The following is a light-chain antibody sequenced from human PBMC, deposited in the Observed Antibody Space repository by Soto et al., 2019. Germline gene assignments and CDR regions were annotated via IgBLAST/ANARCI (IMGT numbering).Light chain of an antibody. V-gene: IGLV1-40*01. Sequence: QSALTQPPSVSGAPGQTVTISCAGSSSNFGAGHDVNWYQQLPGSAPKLVIYSDFQRPSGVPARFSGSRSGTSASLAITGLQSEDEGSYYCQAYDNSLRGWVFGGGTKVTVL. CDR1: SSNFGAGHD. CDR2: SDF. CDR3: QAYDNSLRGWV. J-gene: IGLJ3*02.